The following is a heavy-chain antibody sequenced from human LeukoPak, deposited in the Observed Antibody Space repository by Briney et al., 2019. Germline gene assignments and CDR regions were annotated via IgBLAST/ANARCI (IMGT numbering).Heavy chain of an antibody. CDR1: GYTFTGYY. CDR3: VRSSRYDIWTGYPY. D-gene: IGHD3-9*01. Sequence: ASVKVSCKASGYTFTGYYMHWVRQAPGQGLEWMGWINANSGGTNYAQKFQGRVTMTRDTSISTAYMELSRLRSDDTAVYYCVRSSRYDIWTGYPYWGQGTLVTVSP. V-gene: IGHV1-2*02. J-gene: IGHJ4*02. CDR2: INANSGGT.